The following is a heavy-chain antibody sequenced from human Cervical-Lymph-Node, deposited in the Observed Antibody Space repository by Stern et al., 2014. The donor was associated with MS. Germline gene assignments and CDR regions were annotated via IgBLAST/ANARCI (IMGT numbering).Heavy chain of an antibody. V-gene: IGHV3-73*01. CDR2: VRGKANSYAT. J-gene: IGHJ4*02. D-gene: IGHD6-19*01. CDR1: GFTFSASA. Sequence: EVQLVESGGGLVQPGGSLKLSCATSGFTFSASAMHWVRQASGKGLEGVGRVRGKANSYATTYAASVKGRFTISRDDSKNTAYLQMNSLKTEDTAVYYCTTDGNGWPYWGQGTLVTVSS. CDR3: TTDGNGWPY.